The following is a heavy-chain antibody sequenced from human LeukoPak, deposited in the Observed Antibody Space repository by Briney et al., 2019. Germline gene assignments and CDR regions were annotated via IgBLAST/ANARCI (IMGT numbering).Heavy chain of an antibody. CDR2: ISYDGSNK. J-gene: IGHJ4*02. CDR1: GFTFSSYG. Sequence: TGGSLRLSCAASGFTFSSYGMHWVRQAPGKRLEWVAVISYDGSNKYYADSVKGRFTISRDNSKNTLYLQMNSLRAEDTAVYYCARDPGDNDCWGQGTLVTVSS. D-gene: IGHD3-16*01. V-gene: IGHV3-30*03. CDR3: ARDPGDNDC.